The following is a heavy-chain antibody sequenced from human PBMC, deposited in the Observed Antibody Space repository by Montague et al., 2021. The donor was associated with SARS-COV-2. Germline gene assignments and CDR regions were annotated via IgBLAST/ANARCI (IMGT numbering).Heavy chain of an antibody. CDR2: IFGSGAGT. CDR3: AKQTGAGAIVYWYFDL. CDR1: GFAFNNFA. D-gene: IGHD2-15*01. V-gene: IGHV3-23*01. J-gene: IGHJ2*01. Sequence: SLRLSCAASGFAFNNFAVTWVRQPPGKGLEWVSSIFGSGAGTYYADSVKGRFTISRDNSRNTVYLQMNSLRAEDTAKYYCAKQTGAGAIVYWYFDLWGRGTVVSVSS.